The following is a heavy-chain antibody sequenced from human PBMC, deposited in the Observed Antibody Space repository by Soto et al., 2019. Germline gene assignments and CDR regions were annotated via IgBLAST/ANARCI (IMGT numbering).Heavy chain of an antibody. V-gene: IGHV3-11*06. J-gene: IGHJ5*02. CDR1: GFTFSDYY. Sequence: GFLRLSCAASGFTFSDYYMSWIRQAPGKGLEWVSYISSSSSYTNYADSVRGRFTISRDNAKNSLYLQMNSLRAEDTAVYYCAGIPMVYAMGSWLDPWGQGTLVTVSS. D-gene: IGHD2-8*01. CDR3: AGIPMVYAMGSWLDP. CDR2: ISSSSSYT.